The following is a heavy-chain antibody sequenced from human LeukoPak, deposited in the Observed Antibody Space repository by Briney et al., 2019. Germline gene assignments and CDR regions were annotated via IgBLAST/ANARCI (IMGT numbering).Heavy chain of an antibody. J-gene: IGHJ6*02. CDR2: IYYSGST. Sequence: SETPSLTCTVSGGSISSYYWSWIRQPPGKGLEWIGYIYYSGSTNYNPSLKSRVTISVDTSKNQFSLKLSSVTAADTAVYYCAGTYYDFWSGYQDAYYGMDVWGQGTTVTVSS. V-gene: IGHV4-59*01. CDR1: GGSISSYY. D-gene: IGHD3-3*01. CDR3: AGTYYDFWSGYQDAYYGMDV.